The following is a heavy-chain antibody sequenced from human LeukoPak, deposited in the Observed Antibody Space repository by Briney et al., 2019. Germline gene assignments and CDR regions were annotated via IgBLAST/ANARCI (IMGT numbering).Heavy chain of an antibody. J-gene: IGHJ4*02. CDR3: ATAYYYDSGPSDY. CDR2: IKNRPDGGTT. D-gene: IGHD3-22*01. CDR1: GFTFSSYA. Sequence: PGGSLRLSCAASGFTFSSYAMHWVRQAPGKGLEWVGRIKNRPDGGTTNYAAPVQGRFTISRDDSKTTLYLQMNSLKTEDTAVYYCATAYYYDSGPSDYWGQGTLVTVSS. V-gene: IGHV3-15*01.